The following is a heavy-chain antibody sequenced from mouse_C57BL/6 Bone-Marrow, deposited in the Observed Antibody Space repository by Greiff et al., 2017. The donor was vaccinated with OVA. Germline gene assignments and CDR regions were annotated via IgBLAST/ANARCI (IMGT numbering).Heavy chain of an antibody. V-gene: IGHV1-52*01. CDR1: GYTFTSYW. CDR2: IDPSDSET. J-gene: IGHJ1*03. D-gene: IGHD1-1*01. Sequence: QVQLQQPGAELVRPGSSVKLSCKASGYTFTSYWMHWVKQRPIQGLEWIGNIDPSDSETHYNQKFKDKATLTVDKSSSTAYMQLSSLTSEDSAVYYCARGDGSSYCWYFDVWGTGTTVTVSS. CDR3: ARGDGSSYCWYFDV.